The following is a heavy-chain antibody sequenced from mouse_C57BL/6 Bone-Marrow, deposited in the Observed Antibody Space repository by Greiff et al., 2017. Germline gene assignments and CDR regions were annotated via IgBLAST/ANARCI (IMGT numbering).Heavy chain of an antibody. V-gene: IGHV5-17*01. J-gene: IGHJ3*01. CDR1: GFTFSDYG. CDR2: ISSGSSTI. CDR3: ARSSWFAY. Sequence: VQLKESGGGLVKPGGSLKLSCAASGFTFSDYGMHWVRQAPEKGLEWVAYISSGSSTIYYADRVKGRFTISRDNAKNTLFLQMTSLRSEDTAMYYCARSSWFAYWGQGTLVTVSA.